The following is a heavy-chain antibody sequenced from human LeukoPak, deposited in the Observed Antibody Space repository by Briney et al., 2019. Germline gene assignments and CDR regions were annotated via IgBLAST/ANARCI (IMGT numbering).Heavy chain of an antibody. CDR2: IHGGGAT. J-gene: IGHJ4*02. Sequence: GGSLRLSCAASGFIASRNFMSWVRQAPGKGLEWVAVIHGGGATYYADSVKGRFTISRDNSKNTVDLHINSLRAEDTAVYYRARGVNRAFDHWGQGTLVTVSS. V-gene: IGHV3-53*01. D-gene: IGHD1-14*01. CDR3: ARGVNRAFDH. CDR1: GFIASRNF.